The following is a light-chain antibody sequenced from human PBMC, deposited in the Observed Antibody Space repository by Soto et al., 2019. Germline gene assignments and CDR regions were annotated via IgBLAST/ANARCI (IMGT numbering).Light chain of an antibody. Sequence: EIVLTQSPGTLSLSPGERATLSCRASQSVSSYLAWYQQKPGQAPRLLIYGASSRATGIPDRFSGSGAGTDFSLTSSRLEPEDFAGYYCQQYVSSSRTFGQGTKVEIK. CDR2: GAS. J-gene: IGKJ1*01. V-gene: IGKV3-20*01. CDR1: QSVSSY. CDR3: QQYVSSSRT.